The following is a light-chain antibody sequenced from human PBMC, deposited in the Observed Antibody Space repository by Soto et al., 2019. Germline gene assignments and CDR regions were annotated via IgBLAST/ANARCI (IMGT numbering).Light chain of an antibody. J-gene: IGKJ1*01. CDR1: QSVSSN. CDR3: QQYNNWPQT. CDR2: GAS. V-gene: IGKV3-15*01. Sequence: EIVMTQSPATLSVSPGERATLSCRASQSVSSNLAWYQQKPGQAPRLLIYGASTRATGIPARFSGSGSGTEFTLTISSLQSEDFEVYYCQQYNNWPQTLGQGPKVDI.